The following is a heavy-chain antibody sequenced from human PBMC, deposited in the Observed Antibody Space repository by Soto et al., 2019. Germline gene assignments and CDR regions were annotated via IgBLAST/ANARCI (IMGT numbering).Heavy chain of an antibody. CDR3: SRNHDGSGSYLASFGY. Sequence: PEGSLRLSCVVSGFTFSSYAIHWVRQAPGKGQEWVAVISYDRSTKYYADSVTGRFTISRDNSKNTPYLQMNSLRPEDTAVYYFSRNHDGSGSYLASFGYWGQGYLVTFS. D-gene: IGHD3-10*01. CDR2: ISYDRSTK. CDR1: GFTFSSYA. V-gene: IGHV3-30-3*01. J-gene: IGHJ4*02.